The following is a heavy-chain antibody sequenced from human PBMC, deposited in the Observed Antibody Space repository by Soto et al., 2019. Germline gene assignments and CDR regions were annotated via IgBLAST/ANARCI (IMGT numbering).Heavy chain of an antibody. J-gene: IGHJ4*02. CDR3: ERLRAWGDSSGPFDL. V-gene: IGHV4-38-2*02. D-gene: IGHD6-13*01. Sequence: ETLSLTCTVSGYSISSGYYWCWIRQPPGKGLEWIVSISHSGSTYYNPSLKSRVTISVDTSKKQFSLKLTSVTAADTAVYYCERLRAWGDSSGPFDLWGQGTLVTVYS. CDR2: ISHSGST. CDR1: GYSISSGYY.